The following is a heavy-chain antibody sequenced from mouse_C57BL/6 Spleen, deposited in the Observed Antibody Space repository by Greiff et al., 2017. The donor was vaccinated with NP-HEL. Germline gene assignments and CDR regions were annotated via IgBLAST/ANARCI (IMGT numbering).Heavy chain of an antibody. CDR3: ARDYRYAMDY. V-gene: IGHV1-52*01. D-gene: IGHD2-14*01. CDR2: IDPSDSET. Sequence: QVQLQQPGAELVRPGSSVKLSCKASGYTFTSYWMHWVKQRPIQGLEWIGNIDPSDSETHYNQKFKDKATLTVDKSSSTAYMQLSSLTSEDSAVDYCARDYRYAMDYWGQGTSVTVSS. CDR1: GYTFTSYW. J-gene: IGHJ4*01.